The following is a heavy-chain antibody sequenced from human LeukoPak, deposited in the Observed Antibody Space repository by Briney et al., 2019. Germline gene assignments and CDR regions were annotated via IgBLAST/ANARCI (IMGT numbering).Heavy chain of an antibody. CDR1: GGSISSSSYY. V-gene: IGHV4-39*01. CDR3: ALDLFGELSY. D-gene: IGHD3-10*02. J-gene: IGHJ4*02. Sequence: SETLSLTCTVSGGSISSSSYYWGWIRQPPGKGLEWIGSIYYSGSTYYNPSLKSRVTISVDTSKNQFSLKLSSVTAADTAVYYGALDLFGELSYWGQGTLVTVSS. CDR2: IYYSGST.